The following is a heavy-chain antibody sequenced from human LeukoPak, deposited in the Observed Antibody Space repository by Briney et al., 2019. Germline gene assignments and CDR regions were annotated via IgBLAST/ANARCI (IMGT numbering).Heavy chain of an antibody. V-gene: IGHV4-34*01. J-gene: IGHJ4*02. CDR2: INHSGST. CDR1: GGSFSGYY. CDR3: AGPSVGFDY. Sequence: PSETLSLTCAVYGGSFSGYYWSWIRQPPGKGLEWIGEINHSGSTNYNPSLKSRVTISVDTSKNQFSLKLSSVTAAGTAVYYCAGPSVGFDYWGQGTLVTVSS.